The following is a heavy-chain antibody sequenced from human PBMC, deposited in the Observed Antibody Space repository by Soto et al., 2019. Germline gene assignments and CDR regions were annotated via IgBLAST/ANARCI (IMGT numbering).Heavy chain of an antibody. D-gene: IGHD1-26*01. V-gene: IGHV3-30-3*01. CDR2: ISYDGSNK. J-gene: IGHJ6*02. CDR3: ARGKELTYVYYYGMDV. CDR1: GFTFSSYA. Sequence: QVQLVESGGGVVQPGRSLRLSCAASGFTFSSYAMHWVRQAPGKGLEWVAVISYDGSNKYYADSVKGRFTISRDNSENTLYLQMNSLRAEDTAVYYCARGKELTYVYYYGMDVWGQGTTVTVSS.